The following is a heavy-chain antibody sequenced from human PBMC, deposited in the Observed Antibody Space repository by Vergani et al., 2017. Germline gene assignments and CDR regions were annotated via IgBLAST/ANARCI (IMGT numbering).Heavy chain of an antibody. J-gene: IGHJ4*02. CDR3: ALNDYGGNYVELHFDY. V-gene: IGHV1-69*01. CDR2: IIPIFGTA. D-gene: IGHD4-23*01. Sequence: QVQLVQSGAEVKKPGASVKVSCKASGGTFSSYAISWVRQAPGQGLEWMGGIIPIFGTANYAQKFQGRVTITADESTSTAYMELSSLRSEDTAVYYCALNDYGGNYVELHFDYWGQGTLVTVSS. CDR1: GGTFSSYA.